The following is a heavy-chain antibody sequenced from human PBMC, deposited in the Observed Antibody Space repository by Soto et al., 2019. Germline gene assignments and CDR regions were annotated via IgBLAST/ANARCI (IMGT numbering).Heavy chain of an antibody. D-gene: IGHD3-10*01. CDR2: IYYSGST. CDR3: ARATYYYGSGSYEHGMDV. V-gene: IGHV4-59*01. CDR1: GGSISSYY. J-gene: IGHJ6*02. Sequence: TSETLSLTCTVSGGSISSYYWSWIRQPPGKGLEWIGYIYYSGSTNYNPSLKSRVTISVDTSKNQFSLKLSSVTAADTAVYYCARATYYYGSGSYEHGMDVWGQGTTVTVSS.